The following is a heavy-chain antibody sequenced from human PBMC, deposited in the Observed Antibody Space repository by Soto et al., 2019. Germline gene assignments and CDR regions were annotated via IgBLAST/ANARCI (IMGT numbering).Heavy chain of an antibody. CDR3: TTEADGYYDILTGYYKMGYFDY. V-gene: IGHV3-15*01. CDR2: IKSKTDGGTM. CDR1: GFTFTNAW. D-gene: IGHD3-9*01. J-gene: IGHJ4*02. Sequence: GGSLRLSCAASGFTFTNAWMSWVRQAPGKGLEWVGRIKSKTDGGTMDYAAPVKGRFTISRDDSKNTLYLQMNSLKTEDTAVYYCTTEADGYYDILTGYYKMGYFDYWGQGTLVTVSS.